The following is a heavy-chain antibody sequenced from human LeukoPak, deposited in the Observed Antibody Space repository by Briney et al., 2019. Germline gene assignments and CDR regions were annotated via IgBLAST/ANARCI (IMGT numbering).Heavy chain of an antibody. J-gene: IGHJ4*02. CDR3: ARPTSYCSGGSCYSELGYDY. CDR2: TYPGNSAGDSET. D-gene: IGHD2-15*01. CDR1: GYSFSRHW. V-gene: IGHV5-51*01. Sequence: GESLKISCDASGYSFSRHWIGWVRQKPGKGLEWMGITYPGNSAGDSETRYSPALRGQVTMSVDTSTNTAYLEWTSLQASDTAMYYCARPTSYCSGGSCYSELGYDYWGQGTLVTVSS.